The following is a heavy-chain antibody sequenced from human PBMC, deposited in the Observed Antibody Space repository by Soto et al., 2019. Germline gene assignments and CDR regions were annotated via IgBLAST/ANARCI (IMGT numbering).Heavy chain of an antibody. J-gene: IGHJ4*02. CDR3: ARDHLGESADY. D-gene: IGHD3-16*01. Sequence: QVQLVESGGGLVKPGGSLRLSCAASGFTFSDYYMSWIRQAPGKGLEWVSYISSSSSYTNYADSVKGRFTISRDNAKNSLYLQMNSLRAEDTAVYYWARDHLGESADYWGQGTLVTVSS. V-gene: IGHV3-11*05. CDR2: ISSSSSYT. CDR1: GFTFSDYY.